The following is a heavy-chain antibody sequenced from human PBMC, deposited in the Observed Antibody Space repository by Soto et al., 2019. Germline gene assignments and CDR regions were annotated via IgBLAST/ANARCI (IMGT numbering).Heavy chain of an antibody. J-gene: IGHJ5*02. V-gene: IGHV4-4*07. Sequence: QVQLQESGPGLVKPSETLSLTCTVSGGSISSYYWSWIRQPAGKGLEWIGRIYTSGSPNYNPSLKRRVTMSVDTSKNPFSVTLSSVTAADTAVYYCAREKGTYYDFWSGWAFDPWGQGTLVTVSS. CDR3: AREKGTYYDFWSGWAFDP. CDR2: IYTSGSP. D-gene: IGHD3-3*01. CDR1: GGSISSYY.